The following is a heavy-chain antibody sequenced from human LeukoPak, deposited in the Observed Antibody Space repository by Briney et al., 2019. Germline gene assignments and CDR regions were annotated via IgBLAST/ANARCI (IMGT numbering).Heavy chain of an antibody. Sequence: ASVKVSCKASGYTFTGYYMHWVRQAPGQGLEWMGWINPNSGGKNYAQKFQGRVTMTRDTSISTAYMELSRLSSDDTAVYYCARGLEGDYVWGSYRRQHWGQGTLVTVSS. D-gene: IGHD3-16*02. CDR3: ARGLEGDYVWGSYRRQH. V-gene: IGHV1-2*02. J-gene: IGHJ4*02. CDR2: INPNSGGK. CDR1: GYTFTGYY.